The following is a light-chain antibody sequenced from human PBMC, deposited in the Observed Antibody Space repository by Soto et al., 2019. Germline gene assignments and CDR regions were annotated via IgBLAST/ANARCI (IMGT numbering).Light chain of an antibody. CDR2: LNSDGSH. Sequence: QLVLTQSPSDSASLGASVKLTCTLSSGHSSYAIAWHQQQPEKGPRYLMKLNSDGSHSKGDGIPDRFSGSSSGAERYLTISSLQSEDEADYYCQTWGTGIQVFGGGTKLTVL. CDR1: SGHSSYA. CDR3: QTWGTGIQV. V-gene: IGLV4-69*01. J-gene: IGLJ2*01.